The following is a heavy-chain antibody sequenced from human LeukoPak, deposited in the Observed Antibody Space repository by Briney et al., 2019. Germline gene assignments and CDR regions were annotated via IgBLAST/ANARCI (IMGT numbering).Heavy chain of an antibody. Sequence: GGSLSLSCAASGFTISSYAMHWVRQAPGKGLPRVAVLSYDGSNKYYADSVKGRFTISRDNSKDTLYLQMNSLRAEDTAVYYCAREGNYYDSSGYRLYYFDYWGQGTLVTVSS. J-gene: IGHJ4*02. CDR3: AREGNYYDSSGYRLYYFDY. V-gene: IGHV3-30*01. D-gene: IGHD3-22*01. CDR1: GFTISSYA. CDR2: LSYDGSNK.